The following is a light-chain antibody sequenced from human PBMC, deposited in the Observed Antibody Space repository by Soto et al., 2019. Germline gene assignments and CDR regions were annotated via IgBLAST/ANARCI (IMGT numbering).Light chain of an antibody. CDR2: DTS. V-gene: IGKV3-11*01. CDR3: QQRSNWPPIFT. CDR1: QSVSSY. Sequence: EIVLTQSPATLSLSPGARATLSCRASQSVSSYLAWYQQKPGQAPKLLIYDTSNRATGIPARFSGSGSGTDFTLTISSLKPEDFAVYYCQQRSNWPPIFTFGPGTKVDIK. J-gene: IGKJ3*01.